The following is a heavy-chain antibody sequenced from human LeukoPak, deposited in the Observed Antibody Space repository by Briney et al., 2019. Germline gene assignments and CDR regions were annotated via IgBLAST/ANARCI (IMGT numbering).Heavy chain of an antibody. J-gene: IGHJ4*02. V-gene: IGHV7-4-1*02. CDR2: INTNTGNP. CDR3: ARASTPKVGATISYFDY. CDR1: GYTFTSYV. Sequence: ASVKVSCKASGYTFTSYVLNWVRQAPGQGLECMGWINTNTGNPTYAQGFTGRFVFSLDTSVSTAYLQISSLKAEDTALYYCARASTPKVGATISYFDYWGQGTLVTVSS. D-gene: IGHD1-26*01.